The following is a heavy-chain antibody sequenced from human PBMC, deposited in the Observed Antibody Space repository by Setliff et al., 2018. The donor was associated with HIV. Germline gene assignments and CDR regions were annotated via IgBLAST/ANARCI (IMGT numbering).Heavy chain of an antibody. CDR1: GGSINSHY. CDR2: LNHGGTT. Sequence: SETLSLTCTVSGGSINSHYWSWIRQSPGEGLEWIGTLNHGGTTDYNPSLKSRVTISADTSTDQFSLKLSSMTAADTAVYFCAVVRGANYWGQGTMVTVSS. J-gene: IGHJ4*02. V-gene: IGHV4-59*11. D-gene: IGHD3-10*01. CDR3: AVVRGANY.